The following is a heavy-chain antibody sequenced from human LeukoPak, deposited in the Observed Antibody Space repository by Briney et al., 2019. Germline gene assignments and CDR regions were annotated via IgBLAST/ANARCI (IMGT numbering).Heavy chain of an antibody. V-gene: IGHV3-64D*09. CDR2: ISTDGGST. D-gene: IGHD3-22*01. CDR3: VKAIFFGSGSYYGY. J-gene: IGHJ4*02. CDR1: GFTFSNFP. Sequence: GGSLRLSCSASGFTFSNFPMHWVRQAPREGLEYVSAISTDGGSTYYADSVKGRFTISRDNSKNTLYLQMSSLRAEDTAVYYCVKAIFFGSGSYYGYWGQGTLVTVSS.